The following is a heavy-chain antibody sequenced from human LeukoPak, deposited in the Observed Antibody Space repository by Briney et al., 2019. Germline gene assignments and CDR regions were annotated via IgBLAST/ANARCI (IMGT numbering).Heavy chain of an antibody. J-gene: IGHJ4*02. CDR2: IYHSGDT. CDR1: GGSITTSSHR. Sequence: SETLSLTCTVSGGSITTSSHRWVWIRQPPGKGLEWIGSIYHSGDTYYNPSLKSRVTLSVATSKNQFSLKLPSVTAADTAVYYCARLTSTCTGGSCYHYYFDYWGQGTLVTVSS. V-gene: IGHV4-39*01. D-gene: IGHD2-15*01. CDR3: ARLTSTCTGGSCYHYYFDY.